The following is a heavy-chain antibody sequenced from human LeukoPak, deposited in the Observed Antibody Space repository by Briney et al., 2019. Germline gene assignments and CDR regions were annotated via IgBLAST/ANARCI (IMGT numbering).Heavy chain of an antibody. CDR3: AKDIRGYSSFASH. CDR1: GFTFDEYA. Sequence: PGGSLRLSCVASGFTFDEYAMHWVRQAPGKGLEGVSGISWNSGNIGYTDSVKGRFTISRDNAKNSLYLQMNSLGAEDSALYYCAKDIRGYSSFASHWGQGTLVTVSS. D-gene: IGHD6-19*01. CDR2: ISWNSGNI. V-gene: IGHV3-9*01. J-gene: IGHJ4*02.